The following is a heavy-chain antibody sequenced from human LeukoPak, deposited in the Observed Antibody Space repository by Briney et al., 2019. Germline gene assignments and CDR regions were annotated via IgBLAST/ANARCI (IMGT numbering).Heavy chain of an antibody. CDR3: ARAGGSGWFDP. CDR2: INIDGST. CDR1: GFTFRNYW. J-gene: IGHJ5*02. Sequence: GSLRLSCAASGFTFRNYWMHWFRQAPGKGLVWVSRINIDGSTRYADSVEGRFTISRDNAKNTLYLQMNSLRAEDTAVYYCARAGGSGWFDPWGQGTLVTVSS. V-gene: IGHV3-74*01. D-gene: IGHD3-10*01.